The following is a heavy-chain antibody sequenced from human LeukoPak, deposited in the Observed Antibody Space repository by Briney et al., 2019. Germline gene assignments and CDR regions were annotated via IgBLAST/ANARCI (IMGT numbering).Heavy chain of an antibody. CDR3: ARVVGSVNSIRFDP. CDR1: GDSVSSSNYY. Sequence: PSETLSLTCTVSGDSVSSSNYYWSWIRQPAGKGLEWIGHIYSSGRTNYSPSLKSRVTMSVDTSTNQISLNLSSVTAADTAVYYCARVVGSVNSIRFDPWGQGTLVTVSS. D-gene: IGHD1-26*01. CDR2: IYSSGRT. J-gene: IGHJ5*02. V-gene: IGHV4-61*09.